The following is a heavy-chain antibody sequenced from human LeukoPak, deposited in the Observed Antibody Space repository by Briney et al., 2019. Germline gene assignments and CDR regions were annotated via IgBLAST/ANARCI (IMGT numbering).Heavy chain of an antibody. D-gene: IGHD6-13*01. J-gene: IGHJ6*04. CDR3: ARDKESSGWYLTPYYYGMDV. CDR2: IGSSSTYT. V-gene: IGHV3-11*06. Sequence: GGSLRLSCGASGFPFCDYYMTWIRQAPGKGLEWISYIGSSSTYTHYADSVKGRFTISRDNAKNSLYLQMNSLRAEDTAVYYCARDKESSGWYLTPYYYGMDVWGKGTTVTVSS. CDR1: GFPFCDYY.